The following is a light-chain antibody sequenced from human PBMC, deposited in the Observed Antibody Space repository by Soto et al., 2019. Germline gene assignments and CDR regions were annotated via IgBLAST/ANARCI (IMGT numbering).Light chain of an antibody. J-gene: IGLJ2*01. CDR3: QVWDTHSDHVV. Sequence: SYDLTQPPSVSVAPGQTATITCGADSIGSKSVQWYQQRSGQAPVMVVYENSDRPSGIPERFSGSSSGNTATLTITRVEAGDEADYFCQVWDTHSDHVVFGGGTKLTVL. CDR1: SIGSKS. V-gene: IGLV3-21*02. CDR2: ENS.